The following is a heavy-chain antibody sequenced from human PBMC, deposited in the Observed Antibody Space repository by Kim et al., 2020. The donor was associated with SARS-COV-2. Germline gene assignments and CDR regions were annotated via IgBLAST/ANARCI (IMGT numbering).Heavy chain of an antibody. V-gene: IGHV3-23*01. D-gene: IGHD6-6*01. CDR3: AKGQVDNSNSCRFDP. CDR1: GFTFRSYA. Sequence: GGSLRLSCAASGFTFRSYAMSWVRQAPGKGLEWVSTITGGGGYTYYADSVKGRFTISRDNSKSTLYLQMNSLRAEDTAVYFCAKGQVDNSNSCRFDPWGQGTLVTVS. CDR2: ITGGGGYT. J-gene: IGHJ5*02.